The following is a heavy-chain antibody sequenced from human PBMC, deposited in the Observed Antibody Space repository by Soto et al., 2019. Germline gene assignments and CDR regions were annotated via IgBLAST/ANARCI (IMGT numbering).Heavy chain of an antibody. J-gene: IGHJ6*03. D-gene: IGHD3-3*01. CDR3: ARTLRGYYDFWSGYPQPYYYYMDV. CDR1: GGSISSYY. CDR2: IYYSGST. Sequence: SETLSLTCTVSGGSISSYYWSWIRQPPGKGLEWIGYIYYSGSTNYNPSLKSRVTISVDTSKNQFSLKLSSVTAADTAVYYCARTLRGYYDFWSGYPQPYYYYMDVWGKGTTVTVSS. V-gene: IGHV4-59*01.